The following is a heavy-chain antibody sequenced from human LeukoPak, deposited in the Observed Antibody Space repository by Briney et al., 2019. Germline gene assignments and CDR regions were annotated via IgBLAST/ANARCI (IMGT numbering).Heavy chain of an antibody. D-gene: IGHD3-10*01. CDR1: GFAFSSYE. V-gene: IGHV3-48*03. CDR2: ISSSGSTI. CDR3: ARDGNGRWFGELPDAFDY. J-gene: IGHJ4*02. Sequence: GGSLRLSCAASGFAFSSYEMNWVRQAPGKGLEWVSYISSSGSTIYYADSVKGRFTISRDNAKNSLYLQMNSLRAEDTAVYYCARDGNGRWFGELPDAFDYWGQGTLVTVSS.